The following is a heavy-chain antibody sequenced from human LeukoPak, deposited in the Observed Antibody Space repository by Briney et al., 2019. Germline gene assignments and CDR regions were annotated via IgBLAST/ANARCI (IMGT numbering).Heavy chain of an antibody. D-gene: IGHD2-15*01. CDR3: AKSHCSGGSCDQGNYFDY. CDR1: GFTFSSYA. J-gene: IGHJ4*02. Sequence: GGSLRLSCAASGFTFSSYAMNWVRQAPGMGLEWVSAISGSGGSTYYADSVKGRFSISRDKSKNTLYLQMNSLRVEDTAVYYCAKSHCSGGSCDQGNYFDYWGQGTLVTVSS. V-gene: IGHV3-23*01. CDR2: ISGSGGST.